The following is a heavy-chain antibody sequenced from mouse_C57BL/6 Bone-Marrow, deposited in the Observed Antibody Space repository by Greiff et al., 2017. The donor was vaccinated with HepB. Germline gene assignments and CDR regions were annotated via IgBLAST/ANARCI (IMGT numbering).Heavy chain of an antibody. D-gene: IGHD2-2*01. CDR3: ARGGLRRGAWFAY. CDR2: IDHANGNT. V-gene: IGHV14-3*01. J-gene: IGHJ3*01. CDR1: GFNIKNSY. Sequence: VQLQQSVAELVRPGASVKLSCTASGFNIKNSYMPWVKQRPEQGLEWIGRIDHANGNTKYAPKFQGKATITADTSSNTAYLQLSSLTSEDTAIYYCARGGLRRGAWFAYWGQGTLVTVSA.